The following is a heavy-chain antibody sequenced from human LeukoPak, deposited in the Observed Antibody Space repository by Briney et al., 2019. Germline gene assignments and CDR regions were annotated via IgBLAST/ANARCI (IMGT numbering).Heavy chain of an antibody. CDR2: IWYDGSNK. Sequence: GGSLRLSCAASGFTFRSYGMHWVRQAPGKGLEWVAVIWYDGSNKYYADSVKGRFTISRDNSKNTLYLQMNSLRAEDTAVYYCARDGAVAGTADFWGQGTLVTVSS. D-gene: IGHD6-19*01. J-gene: IGHJ4*02. CDR1: GFTFRSYG. CDR3: ARDGAVAGTADF. V-gene: IGHV3-33*01.